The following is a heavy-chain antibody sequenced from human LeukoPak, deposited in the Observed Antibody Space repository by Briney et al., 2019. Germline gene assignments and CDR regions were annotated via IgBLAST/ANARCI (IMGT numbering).Heavy chain of an antibody. CDR3: AKWGDYDVLTGYYVSDF. J-gene: IGHJ4*02. CDR2: ISGRSGST. CDR1: GFTFSNYA. V-gene: IGHV3-23*01. D-gene: IGHD3-9*01. Sequence: QPGASLRLSCAASGFTFSNYAMYWVRQAPGKGLEWVSAISGRSGSTYYADSVKGRFTISRDSSKNTLYLQMNSLRADDTAVYYCAKWGDYDVLTGYYVSDFWGQGTLVTASS.